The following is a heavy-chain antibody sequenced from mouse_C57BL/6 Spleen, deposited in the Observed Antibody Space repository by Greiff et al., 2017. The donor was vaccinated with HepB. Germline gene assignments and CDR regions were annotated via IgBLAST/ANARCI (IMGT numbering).Heavy chain of an antibody. CDR2: INPGSGGT. J-gene: IGHJ4*01. D-gene: IGHD2-1*01. Sequence: SGAELVRPGTSVKVSCKASGYAFTNYLIEWVKQRPGQGLEWIGVINPGSGGTNYNEKFKGKATLTADKSSSTVYMQLSSLTSEDSAVYFCAREEGNYVLAMDYWGQGTSVTVSS. CDR1: GYAFTNYL. CDR3: AREEGNYVLAMDY. V-gene: IGHV1-54*01.